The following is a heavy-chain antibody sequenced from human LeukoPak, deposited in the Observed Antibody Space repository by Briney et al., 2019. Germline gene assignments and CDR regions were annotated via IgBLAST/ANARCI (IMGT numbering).Heavy chain of an antibody. CDR1: GGSISSGSYY. J-gene: IGHJ6*02. D-gene: IGHD3-3*01. CDR2: IYTSGST. V-gene: IGHV4-61*02. CDR3: ARGGGRDFWSGYYRPYYYGMDV. Sequence: SETLSLTCTVSGGSISSGSYYWSWIRQPAGKGLEWIGRIYTSGSTNYNPSLKSRVTISVDTPKNQFSLKLSSVTAADTAVYYCARGGGRDFWSGYYRPYYYGMDVWGQGTTVTVSS.